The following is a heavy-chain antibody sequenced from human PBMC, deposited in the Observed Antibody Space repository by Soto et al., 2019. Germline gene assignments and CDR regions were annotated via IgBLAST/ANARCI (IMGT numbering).Heavy chain of an antibody. D-gene: IGHD2-8*01. CDR1: GGSMRSCC. CDR3: ARGEDAYFYYGLDL. V-gene: IGHV4-59*01. Sequence: ETLLLRYSGSGGSMRSCCRRWVRRPPGKGLEWIEYIYDTGISGYTPSTSYNPSLNSRVTMSVDTSKSQFSLKLTSVTAADTAVYYCARGEDAYFYYGLDLWGQGITVTVS. J-gene: IGHJ6*02. CDR2: IYDTGISGYTPST.